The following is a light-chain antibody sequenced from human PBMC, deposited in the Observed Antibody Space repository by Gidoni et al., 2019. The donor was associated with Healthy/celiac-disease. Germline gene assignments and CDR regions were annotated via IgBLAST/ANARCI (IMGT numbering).Light chain of an antibody. Sequence: DIVMTQSPLSLRVTPGEPASISCRSSQSLLHSNGYNYLDWYLQKPGQSPQLLIYLGSNRASGVPDRFSGSGSGTDFTLKISRVEAEDVGVYYCMQALQTLLTFXGXTKVEIK. CDR2: LGS. CDR3: MQALQTLLT. J-gene: IGKJ4*01. V-gene: IGKV2-28*01. CDR1: QSLLHSNGYNY.